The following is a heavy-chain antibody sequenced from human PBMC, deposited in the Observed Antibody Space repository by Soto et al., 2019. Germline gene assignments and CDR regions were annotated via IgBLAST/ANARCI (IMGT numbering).Heavy chain of an antibody. D-gene: IGHD5-12*01. CDR2: ISGSGGGT. CDR1: GFTFSNYA. CDR3: ARVNRRGYTGNDPPPLYYYGMDL. J-gene: IGHJ6*02. Sequence: GGSLRLSCAASGFTFSNYAMNWVRQAPGKGLGWISGISGSGGGTNYADSVKGRFTISRDNSKNSLYLQMNSLRAEDTALYYCARVNRRGYTGNDPPPLYYYGMDLWGQGTMVTVSS. V-gene: IGHV3-23*01.